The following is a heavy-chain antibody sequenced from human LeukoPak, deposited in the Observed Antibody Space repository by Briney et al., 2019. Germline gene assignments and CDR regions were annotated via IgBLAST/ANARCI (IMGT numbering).Heavy chain of an antibody. CDR2: IRSKAYGGTT. Sequence: GGSLRLSCTASGFTFGDYAMSWVRQAPGKRLEWVGFIRSKAYGGTTEYAASVKGRFTISRDDSKSIAYLQMNSLKIEDTAVYYCTTLRREDYWGQGTLVTVSS. CDR3: TTLRREDY. V-gene: IGHV3-49*04. D-gene: IGHD4-17*01. CDR1: GFTFGDYA. J-gene: IGHJ4*02.